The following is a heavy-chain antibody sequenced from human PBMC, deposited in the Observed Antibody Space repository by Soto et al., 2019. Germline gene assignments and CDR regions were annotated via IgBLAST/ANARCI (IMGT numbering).Heavy chain of an antibody. CDR2: ISSSSSYI. J-gene: IGHJ5*02. CDR3: ARDVEELSETNWFDP. V-gene: IGHV3-21*01. Sequence: GGSLRLSCAASGFTFSSYSMNWVRQAPGKGLEWVSSISSSSSYIYYADSVKGRFTISRDNAKNSLYLQMNSLRAEDTAVYYCARDVEELSETNWFDPWGQGTLVTVSS. D-gene: IGHD1-7*01. CDR1: GFTFSSYS.